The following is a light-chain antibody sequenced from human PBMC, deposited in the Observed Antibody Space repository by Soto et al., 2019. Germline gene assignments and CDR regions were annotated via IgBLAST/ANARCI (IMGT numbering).Light chain of an antibody. CDR1: QSISSSY. J-gene: IGKJ1*01. Sequence: EVVLTQSPGNLSLSPGERATLSCRASQSISSSYLAWYQQKPGQTPRLLIYGASSRATGIPDRFSGSGSGTDFTLTVSRLEPEDFAVYYCQQYGSSQWTFGQGTKVELK. CDR3: QQYGSSQWT. V-gene: IGKV3-20*01. CDR2: GAS.